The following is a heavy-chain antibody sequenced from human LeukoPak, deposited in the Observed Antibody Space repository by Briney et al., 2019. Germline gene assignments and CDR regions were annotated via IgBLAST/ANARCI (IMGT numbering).Heavy chain of an antibody. CDR1: GGSFSGYY. V-gene: IGHV4-34*01. CDR2: INHSGST. Sequence: KPSETLSLTCAVYGGSFSGYYWSWIRQPPGKGLEWIGEINHSGSTNYNPSLKSRVTISVDTSKNQFSLKLSSVTAADTAVYYCARDPYYYGSSGQGYWGQGTLVTVSS. J-gene: IGHJ4*02. D-gene: IGHD3-22*01. CDR3: ARDPYYYGSSGQGY.